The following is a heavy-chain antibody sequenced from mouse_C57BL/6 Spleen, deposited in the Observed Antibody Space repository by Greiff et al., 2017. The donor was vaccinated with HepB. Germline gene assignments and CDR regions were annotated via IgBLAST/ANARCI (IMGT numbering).Heavy chain of an antibody. CDR1: GFTFSSYA. V-gene: IGHV5-4*01. Sequence: VQLKESGGGLVKPGGSLKLSCAASGFTFSSYAMSWVRQTPEKRLEWVATISDGGSYTYYPDNVKGRFTISRDNAKNNLYLQMSHLKSEDTAMYYCAREEGFAYWGQGTLVTVSA. CDR2: ISDGGSYT. CDR3: AREEGFAY. J-gene: IGHJ3*01.